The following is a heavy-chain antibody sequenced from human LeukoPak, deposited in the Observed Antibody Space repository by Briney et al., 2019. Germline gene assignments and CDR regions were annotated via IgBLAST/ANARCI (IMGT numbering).Heavy chain of an antibody. Sequence: PGGSLRLSCAASGFTFSSHWMSWVRQAPGKGLEWVANIKQDGSEKYYVDSVKGRFTISRDNAKNSLYLQMNSLRAEDTAVYYCARDGEQYLNSVDYYYMDVWGKGTTVTVSS. V-gene: IGHV3-7*01. CDR3: ARDGEQYLNSVDYYYMDV. D-gene: IGHD4-23*01. CDR2: IKQDGSEK. J-gene: IGHJ6*03. CDR1: GFTFSSHW.